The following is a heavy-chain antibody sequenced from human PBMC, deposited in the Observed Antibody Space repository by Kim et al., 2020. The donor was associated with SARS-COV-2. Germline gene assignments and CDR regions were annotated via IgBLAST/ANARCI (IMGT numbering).Heavy chain of an antibody. V-gene: IGHV3-23*01. Sequence: TYYADSVKGRFTISRDNSENTLYLQMNSLRAEDTAVYYCAKGGGQQPFDYWGQGTLVTVSS. CDR2: T. CDR3: AKGGGQQPFDY. J-gene: IGHJ4*02. D-gene: IGHD6-13*01.